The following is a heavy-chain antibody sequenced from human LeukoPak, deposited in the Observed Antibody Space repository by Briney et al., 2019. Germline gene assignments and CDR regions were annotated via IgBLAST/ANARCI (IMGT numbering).Heavy chain of an antibody. V-gene: IGHV3-23*01. CDR1: GFTFDDYG. D-gene: IGHD3-22*01. CDR3: AKYRITMIVVGGAFDI. CDR2: ISGSGGST. Sequence: GGSLRLSCAASGFTFDDYGMSWVRQAPGKGLEWVSAISGSGGSTYYADSVKGRFTISRDNSKNTLYLQMNSLRAEDTAVYYCAKYRITMIVVGGAFDIWGQGTMVTVSS. J-gene: IGHJ3*02.